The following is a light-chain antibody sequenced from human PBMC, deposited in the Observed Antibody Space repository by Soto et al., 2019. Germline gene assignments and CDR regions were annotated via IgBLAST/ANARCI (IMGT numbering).Light chain of an antibody. V-gene: IGLV2-14*01. CDR1: SNDIGIYNY. J-gene: IGLJ1*01. Sequence: QSALTQPASVSGSPGQSITISCTGTSNDIGIYNYVSWFQHHPGKAPKLIIYEVTNRPSGVSDRFSGSKSDNTASLTISGLQAEDEADYYCVSYTARSSYVFGTGTKVTVL. CDR3: VSYTARSSYV. CDR2: EVT.